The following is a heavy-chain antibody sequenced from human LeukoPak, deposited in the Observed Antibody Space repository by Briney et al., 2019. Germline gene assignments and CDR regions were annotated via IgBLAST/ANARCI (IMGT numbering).Heavy chain of an antibody. CDR2: IYYSGST. J-gene: IGHJ6*03. V-gene: IGHV4-59*01. Sequence: PSETLSLTCTVSGGSISSYYWSWIRQPPGKGLEWIGYIYYSGSTNYNPSLKSRVTISVDTSKNQFSLKLSSVTAADTAVYYCARVYYYDSSGYYHGPAYYYYYYMDVWGKGTTVTVSS. CDR3: ARVYYYDSSGYYHGPAYYYYYYMDV. D-gene: IGHD3-22*01. CDR1: GGSISSYY.